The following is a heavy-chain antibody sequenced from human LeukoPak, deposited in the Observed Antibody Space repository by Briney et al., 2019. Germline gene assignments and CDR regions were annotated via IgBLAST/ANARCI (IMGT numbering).Heavy chain of an antibody. V-gene: IGHV3-23*01. D-gene: IGHD3-22*01. Sequence: GGSLRLSCAASGFTFSSYAMSWVRQAPGKGLEWVSAISGSGGSPYYADSVKGRFTISRDNSKNTLYLQMNSLRAEDTAVYYCAKPLFGIYYDSSVLDYWGQGTLVTVSS. CDR2: ISGSGGSP. J-gene: IGHJ4*02. CDR1: GFTFSSYA. CDR3: AKPLFGIYYDSSVLDY.